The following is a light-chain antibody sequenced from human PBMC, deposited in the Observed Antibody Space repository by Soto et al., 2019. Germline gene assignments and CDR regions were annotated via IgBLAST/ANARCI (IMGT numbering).Light chain of an antibody. CDR1: QNISVW. Sequence: DIQMTQSPSTLSASVGDGVTITCRASQNISVWLAWYQQRPGKAPKFLIYDASSLETGVPSRFSGSGSGTEFTLTIRSLQPDDFATYYCLHYHSYPRTFGRGTKVDIK. CDR3: LHYHSYPRT. V-gene: IGKV1-5*01. J-gene: IGKJ1*01. CDR2: DAS.